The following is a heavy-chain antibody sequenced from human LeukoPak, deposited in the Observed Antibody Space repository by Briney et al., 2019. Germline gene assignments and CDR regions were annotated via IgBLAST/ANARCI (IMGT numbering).Heavy chain of an antibody. CDR3: AKNYYDSSALDY. Sequence: SETLSLTCTVSGYSISSGYYWGWIRQPPGKGLEWIGNIYHGGSTYYNPSLKSRVTISVDTSKNQFSLKLSSVTAADTAVYYCAKNYYDSSALDYWGQGTLVTVSS. V-gene: IGHV4-38-2*02. CDR2: IYHGGST. J-gene: IGHJ4*02. D-gene: IGHD3-22*01. CDR1: GYSISSGYY.